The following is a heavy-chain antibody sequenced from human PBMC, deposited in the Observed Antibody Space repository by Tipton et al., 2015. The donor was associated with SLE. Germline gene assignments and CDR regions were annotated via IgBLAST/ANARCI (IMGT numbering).Heavy chain of an antibody. CDR3: TRGLYGGSSV. Sequence: TLSLTCTVSGFSISSGCYWVWIRQSPGKGLEWIGELHHSGNTDYNPSLKSRVTISIDTSKSQFSLKLSSVTAADTAVYYCTRGLYGGSSVWGQGTMVTVSS. D-gene: IGHD1-26*01. V-gene: IGHV4-38-2*02. CDR2: LHHSGNT. CDR1: GFSISSGCY. J-gene: IGHJ3*01.